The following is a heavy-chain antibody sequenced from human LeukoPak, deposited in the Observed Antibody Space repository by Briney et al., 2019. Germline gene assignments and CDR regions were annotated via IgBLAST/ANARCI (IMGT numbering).Heavy chain of an antibody. J-gene: IGHJ4*02. Sequence: PGESLRLSCAASGFTFSTYGMHWVRQAPGKGLEWVAVIWNDGSNKYYADSLKGRFTISRDNSKNTLYLQMNSLRVEDTAVYYCARASGSYDYWGQGTLVTVSS. CDR2: IWNDGSNK. CDR3: ARASGSYDY. D-gene: IGHD1-26*01. V-gene: IGHV3-33*01. CDR1: GFTFSTYG.